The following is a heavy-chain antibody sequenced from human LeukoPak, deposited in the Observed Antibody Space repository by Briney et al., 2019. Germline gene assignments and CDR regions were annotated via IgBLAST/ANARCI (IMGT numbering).Heavy chain of an antibody. D-gene: IGHD2-15*01. V-gene: IGHV1-2*02. CDR1: GYTFTAYY. Sequence: GASVKVSCKASGYTFTAYYMHWVRQAPGQRLEWMGWINPNSGGTNYAQKFQGRVPMTRDTSISTAYMALSGLISDDTAVYYCARDRERYRNYYYSMDVWGKGTTVTVSS. J-gene: IGHJ6*03. CDR2: INPNSGGT. CDR3: ARDRERYRNYYYSMDV.